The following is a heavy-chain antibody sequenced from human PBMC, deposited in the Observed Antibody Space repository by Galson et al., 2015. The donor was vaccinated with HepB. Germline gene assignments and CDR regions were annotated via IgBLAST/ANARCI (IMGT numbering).Heavy chain of an antibody. J-gene: IGHJ5*02. V-gene: IGHV1-69*04. D-gene: IGHD2-2*01. CDR1: GGTFSSYA. CDR3: ARGGGIFVPAALNWFDP. CDR2: IIPILGIA. Sequence: SVKVSCKASGGTFSSYAISWVRQAPGQGLEWMGRIIPILGIANYAQKFQGRVTITADKSTSTAYMELSSLRSEDTAVYYCARGGGIFVPAALNWFDPWGQGTLVTVSS.